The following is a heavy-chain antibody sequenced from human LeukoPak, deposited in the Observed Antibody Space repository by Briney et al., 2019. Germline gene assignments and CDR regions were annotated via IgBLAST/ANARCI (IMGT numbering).Heavy chain of an antibody. CDR1: GYTFTSYG. CDR3: ATDMVGYCGGVTCYSEAY. D-gene: IGHD2-21*01. J-gene: IGHJ4*02. CDR2: IMPISGTA. Sequence: WASVKVSCKASGYTFTSYGISWVRQAPGQGLEWMGGIMPISGTANYAQKFQGRVTITADKPTNTAYMELSSLRSEDTAVYYCATDMVGYCGGVTCYSEAYWGQGSLVTVSS. V-gene: IGHV1-69*06.